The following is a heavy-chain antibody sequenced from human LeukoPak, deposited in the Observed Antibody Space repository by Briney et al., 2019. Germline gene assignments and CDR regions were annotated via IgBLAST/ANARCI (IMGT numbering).Heavy chain of an antibody. CDR3: ARAPYHYYYYYMDV. D-gene: IGHD2-2*01. CDR2: IYYSGST. V-gene: IGHV4-59*12. J-gene: IGHJ6*03. Sequence: PSETLSLTCTVSGGSISSYYWSWIRQPPGKGLEWIGYIYYSGSTNYNPSLKSRVTISVDTSKNQFSLKLSSVTAADTAVYYCARAPYHYYYYYMDVWGKGTTVTVSS. CDR1: GGSISSYY.